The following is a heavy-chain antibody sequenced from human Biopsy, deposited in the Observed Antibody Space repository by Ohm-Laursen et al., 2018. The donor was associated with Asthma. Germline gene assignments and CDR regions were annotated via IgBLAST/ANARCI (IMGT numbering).Heavy chain of an antibody. D-gene: IGHD1-20*01. CDR3: ARAAITGIRGWFDP. CDR1: GGYLTGPY. CDR2: IDQSGYT. V-gene: IGHV4-34*01. Sequence: SDTLSLTCTVYGGYLTGPYWNWIRQPPGKGLEWIGEIDQSGYTNYNPSLKSRVPISADTSKNQFHLNLSSVTAADTAVYFCARAAITGIRGWFDPWGQGTQVTVSS. J-gene: IGHJ5*02.